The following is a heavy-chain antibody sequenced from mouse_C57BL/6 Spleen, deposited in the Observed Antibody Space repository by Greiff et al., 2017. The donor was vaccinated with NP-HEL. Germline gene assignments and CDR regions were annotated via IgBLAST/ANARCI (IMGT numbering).Heavy chain of an antibody. J-gene: IGHJ3*01. CDR2: ISDGGSYT. CDR3: ASHYYDYDGAWFAY. CDR1: GFTFSSYA. D-gene: IGHD2-4*01. V-gene: IGHV5-4*03. Sequence: EVMLVESGGGLVKPGGSLKLSCAASGFTFSSYAMSWVRQTPEKRLEWVATISDGGSYTYYPDNVKGRFTISRDNAKNNLYLQMSHLKSEDTAMYYCASHYYDYDGAWFAYWGQGTLVTVSA.